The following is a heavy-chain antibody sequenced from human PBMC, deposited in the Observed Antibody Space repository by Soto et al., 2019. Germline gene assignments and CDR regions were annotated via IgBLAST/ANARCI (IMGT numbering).Heavy chain of an antibody. V-gene: IGHV3-33*01. CDR1: GFPFSSFG. CDR3: SRVQTYIRGYSYS. J-gene: IGHJ4*02. Sequence: LRLSCEASGFPFSSFGVHWVLQAPGKGLEWLAIIWNDGSNEYSAYSVKGRFTLSRDNSKNTVYLQVSNLRAEDTDEYSCSRVQTYIRGYSYSWGQGTRVTVSS. D-gene: IGHD2-15*01. CDR2: IWNDGSNE.